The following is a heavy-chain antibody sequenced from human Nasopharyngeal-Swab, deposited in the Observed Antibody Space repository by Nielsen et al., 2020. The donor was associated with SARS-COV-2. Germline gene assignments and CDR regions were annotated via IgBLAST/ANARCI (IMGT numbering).Heavy chain of an antibody. D-gene: IGHD3-3*01. CDR2: FDPEDGET. CDR3: ATGTSSGRANWFDP. CDR1: GYTLTEFS. J-gene: IGHJ5*02. Sequence: ASVKVSCKVSGYTLTEFSMHWVRQAPGKGLEWMGGFDPEDGETIYAQKFQGRVTMTEDTSTDTAYMELSSLRSEDTAVYYCATGTSSGRANWFDPWGQGTLVTVSS. V-gene: IGHV1-24*01.